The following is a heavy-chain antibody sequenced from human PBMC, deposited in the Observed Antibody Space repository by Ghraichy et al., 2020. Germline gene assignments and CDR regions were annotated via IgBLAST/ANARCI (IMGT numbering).Heavy chain of an antibody. CDR2: LYNTWST. D-gene: IGHD5-24*01. V-gene: IGHV4-39*01. Sequence: SQTLSLTCSVSGRSVNSPNYYWGWVRQPPGKGLEWIGTLYNTWSTFYSPSLKSRLTISIDTSRNQYSLSLTSVTAADTAIYFCSSGSNEMVTISPSFDYWGQGILVTVSS. CDR1: GRSVNSPNYY. J-gene: IGHJ4*02. CDR3: SSGSNEMVTISPSFDY.